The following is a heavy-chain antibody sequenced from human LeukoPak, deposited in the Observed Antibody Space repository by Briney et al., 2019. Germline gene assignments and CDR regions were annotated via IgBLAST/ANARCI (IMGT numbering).Heavy chain of an antibody. CDR1: GFTFDDYA. J-gene: IGHJ4*02. Sequence: GRSLRLSCAASGFTFDDYAMHWVRQAPGKGLEWVSGISWNSGSIGYADSVKGRFTISRDNAKNSLYLQMNSLRAEDTALYYCAKDKDYYDSATFDYWGQGTLVTVPS. D-gene: IGHD3-22*01. CDR3: AKDKDYYDSATFDY. CDR2: ISWNSGSI. V-gene: IGHV3-9*01.